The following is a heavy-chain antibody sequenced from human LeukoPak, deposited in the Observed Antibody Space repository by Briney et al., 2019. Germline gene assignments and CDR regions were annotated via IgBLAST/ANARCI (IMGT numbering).Heavy chain of an antibody. Sequence: GRSLRLSCAASGFTFDDYAMHWVRQASGKGLEWVSGISWNSGSIGYADSVKGRFTISRDNAKNSLYLQMNSLRAEDMALYYCAKGDSSSWYWYFDLWGRGTLVTVS. D-gene: IGHD6-13*01. CDR1: GFTFDDYA. CDR3: AKGDSSSWYWYFDL. CDR2: ISWNSGSI. J-gene: IGHJ2*01. V-gene: IGHV3-9*03.